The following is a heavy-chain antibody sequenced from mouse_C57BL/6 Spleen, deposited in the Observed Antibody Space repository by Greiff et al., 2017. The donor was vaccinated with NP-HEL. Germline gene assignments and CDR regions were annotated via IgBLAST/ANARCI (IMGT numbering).Heavy chain of an antibody. CDR1: GFTFSDYY. V-gene: IGHV5-16*01. J-gene: IGHJ2*01. CDR2: INYDGSST. D-gene: IGHD1-1*01. Sequence: EVKLVESEGGLVQPGSSMKLSCTASGFTFSDYYMAWVRQVPEKGLEWVANINYDGSSTYYLDSLKSRFIISRDNAKKILYLQMSSLKSEDTATYYCAREGSSYYFDYWGQGTTLTVSS. CDR3: AREGSSYYFDY.